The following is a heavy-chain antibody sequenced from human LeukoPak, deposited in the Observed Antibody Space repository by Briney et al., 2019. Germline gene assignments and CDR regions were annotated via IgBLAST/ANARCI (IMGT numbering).Heavy chain of an antibody. Sequence: ASVKVSCKASGHTFTSNYIHWVRQAPGQGLEWMGMIYPRDGSTSYAQKFQGRVTATRDTSTSTVHMELSGLRSEDTAVYYCARDQEGFDYWGQGTLVTVSS. CDR3: ARDQEGFDY. CDR1: GHTFTSNY. V-gene: IGHV1-46*01. CDR2: IYPRDGST. J-gene: IGHJ4*02.